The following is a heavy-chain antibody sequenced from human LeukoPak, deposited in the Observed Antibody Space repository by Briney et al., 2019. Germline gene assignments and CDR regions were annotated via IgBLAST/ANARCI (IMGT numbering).Heavy chain of an antibody. V-gene: IGHV4-34*01. J-gene: IGHJ4*02. D-gene: IGHD3-3*01. CDR2: INHSGST. Sequence: PSETLSLTCAVYGGSFSGYYWSWIRQPPGKGLEWIGEINHSGSTNYNPSLKSRVTISVDTSKNQFSLKLSSVTAADTAVYYCARGSTYYDFWSGYYELPSFDYWGQGTLVTVSS. CDR1: GGSFSGYY. CDR3: ARGSTYYDFWSGYYELPSFDY.